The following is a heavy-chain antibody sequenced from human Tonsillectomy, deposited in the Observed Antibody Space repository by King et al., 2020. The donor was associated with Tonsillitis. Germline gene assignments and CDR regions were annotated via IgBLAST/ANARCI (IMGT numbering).Heavy chain of an antibody. CDR1: GYSFSSYW. V-gene: IGHV5-51*01. D-gene: IGHD3-3*01. J-gene: IGHJ4*02. CDR2: IYPRGFDS. Sequence: VQLVQSGAEVKKPGESLRISCKASGYSFSSYWIGWVRQTPGKGLEWMGIIYPRGFDSSYSPSLQGHVTISVDKSISTAYLQESSLKASDTALYYCVHGATCVEYWGQGTLVTVSA. CDR3: VHGATCVEY.